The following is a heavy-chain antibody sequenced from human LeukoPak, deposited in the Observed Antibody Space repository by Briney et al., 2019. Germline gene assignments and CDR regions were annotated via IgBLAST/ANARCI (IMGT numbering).Heavy chain of an antibody. V-gene: IGHV1-18*01. J-gene: IGHJ4*02. CDR2: ISAYNGNT. Sequence: EASVKVSCKASGYTFTSYGISWVRQAPGQGLEWMGWISAYNGNTNYAQKLQGRVTMTADTSTSTAYMELRSLRSDDTAVYYCARWPVVTPEDYWGQGTLVTVSS. CDR1: GYTFTSYG. CDR3: ARWPVVTPEDY. D-gene: IGHD4-23*01.